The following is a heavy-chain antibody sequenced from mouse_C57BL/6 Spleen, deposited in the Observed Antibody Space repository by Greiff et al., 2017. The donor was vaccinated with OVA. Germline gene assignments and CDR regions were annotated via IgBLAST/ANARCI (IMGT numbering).Heavy chain of an antibody. J-gene: IGHJ4*01. D-gene: IGHD2-3*01. CDR1: GYTFTGYW. CDR2: ILPGSGST. CDR3: ARRRWLPCDMDY. V-gene: IGHV1-9*01. Sequence: QVQLQQSGAELMKPGASVKLSCKATGYTFTGYWIGWVKQRPGHGLEWIGEILPGSGSTNYNEKFKGKATFTAEPSSNTTNIHIRGMTPTAADIYYCARRRWLPCDMDYWGQGTTVTVSS.